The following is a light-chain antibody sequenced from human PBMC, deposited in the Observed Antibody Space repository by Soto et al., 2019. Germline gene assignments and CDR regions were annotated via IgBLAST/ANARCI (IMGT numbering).Light chain of an antibody. CDR1: QTVDGIF. J-gene: IGKJ5*01. Sequence: EAVLTQAPGTLSLSPGERATLSGRAIQTVDGIFLAWYQQKPGRAPRLLIYGASSRATGIPDRFSGSGSGTDFTLTISRLEPEDFAVYYCQQYGSSPGITFGQGTRLEIK. CDR2: GAS. V-gene: IGKV3-20*01. CDR3: QQYGSSPGIT.